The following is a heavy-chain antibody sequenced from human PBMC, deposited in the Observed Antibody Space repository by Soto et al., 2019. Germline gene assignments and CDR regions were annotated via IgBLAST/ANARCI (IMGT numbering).Heavy chain of an antibody. CDR2: ISNRGDST. J-gene: IGHJ4*02. CDR1: GFIFSSYA. CDR3: AKDALSTSWYEFDY. D-gene: IGHD6-13*01. Sequence: GESLRLSCVASGFIFSSYAMSWVRQAPGKGLEWVSGISNRGDSTYYADSVKGRFTISRDNSKKTLYLQMNSLRGEDTAVYYCAKDALSTSWYEFDYWGQGTLVTVSS. V-gene: IGHV3-23*01.